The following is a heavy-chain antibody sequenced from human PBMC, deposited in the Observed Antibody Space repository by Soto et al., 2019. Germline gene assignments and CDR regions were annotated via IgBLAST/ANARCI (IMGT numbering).Heavy chain of an antibody. CDR3: ARLRIATNNYKWFDP. V-gene: IGHV4-31*03. CDR1: GAALNSGNYY. Sequence: LALTCSVSGAALNSGNYYWSWIRQVPGKGLEWIGHIYVTGAVDYNPSLRDRITISQDTSERQFSLNLRLVTAADTAVYYCARLRIATNNYKWFDPWGQGTLVTISS. J-gene: IGHJ5*02. D-gene: IGHD2-21*01. CDR2: IYVTGAV.